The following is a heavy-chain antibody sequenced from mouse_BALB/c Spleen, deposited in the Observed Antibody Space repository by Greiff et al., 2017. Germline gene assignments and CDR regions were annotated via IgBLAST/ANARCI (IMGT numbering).Heavy chain of an antibody. J-gene: IGHJ2*01. CDR1: GYTFTDYW. Sequence: VQLQQPGAELVMPGASVKMSCKASGYTFTDYWMHWVKQRPGQGLEWIGAIDTSDSYTSYNQKFKGKATLTVDESSSTAYMQLSSLTSEDSAVYYCARNYYGYFDYWGQGTTLTVSS. V-gene: IGHV1-69*01. CDR2: IDTSDSYT. CDR3: ARNYYGYFDY. D-gene: IGHD1-1*01.